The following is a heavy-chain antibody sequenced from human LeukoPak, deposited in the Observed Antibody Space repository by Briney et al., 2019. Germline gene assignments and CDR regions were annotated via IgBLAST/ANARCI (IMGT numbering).Heavy chain of an antibody. J-gene: IGHJ4*02. V-gene: IGHV3-30-3*01. CDR1: GFTFSSYA. CDR2: ISYDGSNK. CDR3: ASERMDY. Sequence: PGGSLRLSCAASGFTFSSYAMHWVRQAPGKGLEWVAVISYDGSNKYYADSVKGRFTISRDNSKNTLYLQMNSLRAEDTAVYYCASERMDYWGQGTLVTVSS. D-gene: IGHD2-8*01.